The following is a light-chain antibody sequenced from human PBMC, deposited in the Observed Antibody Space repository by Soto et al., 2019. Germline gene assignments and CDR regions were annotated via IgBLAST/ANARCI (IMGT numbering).Light chain of an antibody. J-gene: IGLJ2*01. CDR3: SSYTSSSTLGV. V-gene: IGLV2-14*01. CDR1: SSDVGGYNY. CDR2: DVS. Sequence: QSALTQPASVSGSPGQSITISCTGTSSDVGGYNYVPWYQQHPGKAPKLMIYDVSNRPSGVSNRFSGSKSGNTASLTISGLQAEDEADYYCSSYTSSSTLGVFGGGTTLTVL.